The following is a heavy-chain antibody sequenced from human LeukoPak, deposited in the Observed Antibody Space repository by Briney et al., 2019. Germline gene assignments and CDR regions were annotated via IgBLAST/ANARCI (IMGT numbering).Heavy chain of an antibody. CDR3: VKDQRYFD. CDR2: ISGAGFTT. D-gene: IGHD3-9*01. J-gene: IGHJ4*02. V-gene: IGHV3-23*01. Sequence: QPGGSLLLSCAAAGFTFSNYAMSGGRQAPGKGLEGVSAISGAGFTTYYADSVKGRFTISRDNSKNTLYLQMYNLRAEDTATYYCVKDQRYFDSGQGILVTVSS. CDR1: GFTFSNYA.